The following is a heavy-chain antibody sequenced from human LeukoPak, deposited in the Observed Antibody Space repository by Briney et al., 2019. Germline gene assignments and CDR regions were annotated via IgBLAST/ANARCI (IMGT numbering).Heavy chain of an antibody. CDR1: GSSVNSDQY. D-gene: IGHD3-16*02. CDR3: AMLRLGELSLLANAYGI. V-gene: IGHV4-38-2*01. CDR2: VHQTGSP. Sequence: SETLSLTCDVSGSSVNSDQYWGWMRHSPGAGLEWIGSVHQTGSPYYNPSLGSRGSLSIDSTKNSFSLRLTSVPAEDTAVYYCAMLRLGELSLLANAYGIWGQGTMVIVSS. J-gene: IGHJ3*02.